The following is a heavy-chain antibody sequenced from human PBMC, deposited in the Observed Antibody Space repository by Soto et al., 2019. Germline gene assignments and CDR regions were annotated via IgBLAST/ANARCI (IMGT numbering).Heavy chain of an antibody. J-gene: IGHJ4*02. D-gene: IGHD6-19*01. V-gene: IGHV1-18*01. CDR3: ARDQEQWLTTPRDY. Sequence: QVQLVQSGTEVKKPGASVKVSCKASGYSFPNYGISWVRQAPGQGLEWMGWISPYNGNTIDAQNLQGRVTLTADTSTSTAYMEVRSLRSDDTAVYYCARDQEQWLTTPRDYWGQGTLVTVSS. CDR1: GYSFPNYG. CDR2: ISPYNGNT.